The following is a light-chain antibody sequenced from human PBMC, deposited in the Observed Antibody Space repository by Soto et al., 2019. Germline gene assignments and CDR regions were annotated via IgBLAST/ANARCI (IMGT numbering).Light chain of an antibody. CDR1: QSVSSY. CDR3: QQRSNWPLT. CDR2: DAS. V-gene: IGKV3-11*01. J-gene: IGKJ4*01. Sequence: EKVWTQSPATLSLSPGERATLSCRASQSVSSYLAWYQQKPGQAPRLLIYDASNRATGIPARFSGSGSGTDFTLTVSSLEPEDFAVYYCQQRSNWPLTFGGGTKVEIK.